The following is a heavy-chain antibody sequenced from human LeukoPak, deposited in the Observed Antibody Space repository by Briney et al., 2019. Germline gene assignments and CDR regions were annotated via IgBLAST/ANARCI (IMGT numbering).Heavy chain of an antibody. CDR1: GCTFTSYG. D-gene: IGHD5-24*01. J-gene: IGHJ4*02. CDR2: ISAYNGNT. V-gene: IGHV1-18*01. Sequence: GESLQISSKASGCTFTSYGFSWVRQAPGQGLEWWGWISAYNGNTNYAQKLQSRVTMTTDTSTSTAYMELRSLRSDDTAVYYCARGLRDGYTPPISWGQGTLVTVSS. CDR3: ARGLRDGYTPPIS.